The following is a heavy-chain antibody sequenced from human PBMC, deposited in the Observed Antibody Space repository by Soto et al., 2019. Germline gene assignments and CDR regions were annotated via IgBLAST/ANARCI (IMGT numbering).Heavy chain of an antibody. V-gene: IGHV3-30-3*01. CDR2: ISYDGGTE. Sequence: QVQLVESGGGVVQPGRSLRLSCAASGFIFNSYGIHWVRHTPGKGLEWLSFISYDGGTESYADSVKGRFTISRDNSKNTRFLQMNSLKGGDTAVYYCARDAEYTSVFDYWGQGTLVTVSS. D-gene: IGHD5-18*01. J-gene: IGHJ4*02. CDR1: GFIFNSYG. CDR3: ARDAEYTSVFDY.